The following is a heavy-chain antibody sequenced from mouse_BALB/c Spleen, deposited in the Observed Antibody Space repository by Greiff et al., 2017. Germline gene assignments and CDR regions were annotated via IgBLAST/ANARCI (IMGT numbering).Heavy chain of an antibody. CDR2: IRNKANGYTT. Sequence: EVMLVESGGGLVQPGGSLRLSCATSGFTFTDYYMSWVRQPPGKALEWLGFIRNKANGYTTEYSASVKGRFTISRDNSQSILYLQMNTLRAEDSATYYCARDPREAMDDWGQGTSVTVSS. CDR3: ARDPREAMDD. J-gene: IGHJ4*01. V-gene: IGHV7-3*02. CDR1: GFTFTDYY.